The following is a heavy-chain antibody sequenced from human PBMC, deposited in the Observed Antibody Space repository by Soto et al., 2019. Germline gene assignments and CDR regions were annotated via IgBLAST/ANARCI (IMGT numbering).Heavy chain of an antibody. CDR2: LHHGGST. Sequence: SLTCDVSRYSSNKNNWWSWVRQPPGGGLEWIGELHHGGSTNYNPSLESRVTFSVDISKNQFFLKLSSVTAADTAVYYCTKNSAYALDYWGQGTLVTVSS. J-gene: IGHJ4*02. D-gene: IGHD5-12*01. CDR1: RYSSNKNNW. CDR3: TKNSAYALDY. V-gene: IGHV4-4*02.